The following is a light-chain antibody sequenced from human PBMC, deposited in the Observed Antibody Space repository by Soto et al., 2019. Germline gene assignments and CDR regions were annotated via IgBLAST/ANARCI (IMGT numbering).Light chain of an antibody. CDR3: QQFASSPRT. V-gene: IGKV3-20*01. CDR2: GAS. Sequence: NLLTQSPGTLSLSPGERATLFFRASQSGATSQLAWYQQKPGQAPRLLIGASSRATGVPDRFIASGSGTDFTLTISRLEPEDFAVYYCQQFASSPRTFGRGTTVEIK. J-gene: IGKJ1*01. CDR1: QSGATSQ.